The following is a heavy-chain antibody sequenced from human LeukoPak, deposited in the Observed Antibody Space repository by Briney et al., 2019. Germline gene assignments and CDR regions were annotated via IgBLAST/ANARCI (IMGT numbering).Heavy chain of an antibody. Sequence: SVTVSCTASGGTFSSYAISWVRQAPGQGLEWMGGIIPIFGTANYAQKFQGRVTITADESTSTAYMELSSLRSEDTAVYYCARATAAGTPRFDYWGQGTLVTVSS. CDR3: ARATAAGTPRFDY. CDR2: IIPIFGTA. CDR1: GGTFSSYA. D-gene: IGHD6-13*01. V-gene: IGHV1-69*13. J-gene: IGHJ4*02.